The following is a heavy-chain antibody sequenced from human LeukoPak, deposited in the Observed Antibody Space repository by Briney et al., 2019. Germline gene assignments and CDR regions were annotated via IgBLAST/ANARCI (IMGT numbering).Heavy chain of an antibody. CDR1: GFTFNTYG. CDR3: AKGYSGSYCADY. D-gene: IGHD1-26*01. J-gene: IGHJ4*02. CDR2: VSASGGNT. V-gene: IGHV3-23*01. Sequence: PGGSLRLSCAAFGFTFNTYGMSWVRQAPGKGLECVSSVSASGGNTHYADSVKGRFTISRDNSKNTLYLQMNSLSAEDTAVYYCAKGYSGSYCADYWGQGTLVTISS.